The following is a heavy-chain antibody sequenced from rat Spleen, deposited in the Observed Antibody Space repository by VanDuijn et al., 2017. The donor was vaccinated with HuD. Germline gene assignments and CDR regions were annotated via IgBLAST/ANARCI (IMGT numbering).Heavy chain of an antibody. Sequence: EVQLVESGGGLVQPGGSMKLSCAASGFTFSDYYMAWVRQAPKKGLEWVAFISYDGSGTYYGDSVQGRFTISRDNAKSSLFLQMNSLRSEDTATYYCARPPGGSYVYDNVMDVWGQGVSVTVSS. D-gene: IGHD1-12*02. J-gene: IGHJ4*01. CDR1: GFTFSDYY. V-gene: IGHV5-22*01. CDR2: ISYDGSGT. CDR3: ARPPGGSYVYDNVMDV.